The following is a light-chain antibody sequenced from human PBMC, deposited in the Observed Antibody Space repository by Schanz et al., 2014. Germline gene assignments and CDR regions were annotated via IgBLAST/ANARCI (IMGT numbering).Light chain of an antibody. V-gene: IGLV2-14*03. CDR2: DVS. CDR1: SSDVGGYNY. CDR3: SSYTSSSTPYVV. Sequence: QSALTQPASVSGSPGQSITISCTGTSSDVGGYNYVSWYQHHPGKAPKLMIYDVSNRPSGVSNRFSGSKSGNTASLTISGLQAEDEADYYCSSYTSSSTPYVVFGGGTQLTVL. J-gene: IGLJ2*01.